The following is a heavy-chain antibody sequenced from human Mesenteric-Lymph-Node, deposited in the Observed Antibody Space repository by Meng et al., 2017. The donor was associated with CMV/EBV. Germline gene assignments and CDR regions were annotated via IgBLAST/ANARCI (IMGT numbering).Heavy chain of an antibody. CDR3: NTAGGFGDHSYYTGDY. CDR2: LKRKTDGGTA. J-gene: IGHJ4*02. CDR1: FSYPW. D-gene: IGHD3-10*01. Sequence: FSYPWISWVRQAPGTGLEWIGRLKRKTDGGTADYAAPVKGRFTISREDSKNTMFLQMNSLKTDDTAVYFCNTAGGFGDHSYYTGDYWGQGTLVTVSS. V-gene: IGHV3-15*05.